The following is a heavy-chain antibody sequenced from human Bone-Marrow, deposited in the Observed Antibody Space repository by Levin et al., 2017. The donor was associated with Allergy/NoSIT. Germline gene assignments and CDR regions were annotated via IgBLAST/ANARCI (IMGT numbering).Heavy chain of an antibody. CDR1: GFIFDDYA. Sequence: GGSLRLSCAASGFIFDDYAMHWVRQVPGKGLEWVSGIGWDGGSKAYADSVEGRFTISRDNAKNLLYLQMDSLRVDDTALYYCAKDIRDSGFSAFDIWGQGTMVTVSS. CDR2: IGWDGGSK. J-gene: IGHJ3*02. CDR3: AKDIRDSGFSAFDI. V-gene: IGHV3-9*01. D-gene: IGHD6-19*01.